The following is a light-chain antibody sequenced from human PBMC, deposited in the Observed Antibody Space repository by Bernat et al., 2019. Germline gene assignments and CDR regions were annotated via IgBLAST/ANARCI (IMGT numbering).Light chain of an antibody. V-gene: IGKV1-9*01. CDR3: QQLDKFPIT. CDR2: GAS. J-gene: IGKJ5*01. Sequence: DIQLTQSPSFLSASVGDRVTITCRASQVIGTYLAWYHQKPGKAPHLLIYGASTLQSGVPSRFSGSGSEKEFTLTISSLQPEDSATYYCQQLDKFPITFGQGTRLEIK. CDR1: QVIGTY.